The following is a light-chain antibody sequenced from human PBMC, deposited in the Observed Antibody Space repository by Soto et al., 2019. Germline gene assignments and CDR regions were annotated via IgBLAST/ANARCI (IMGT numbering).Light chain of an antibody. Sequence: FQMTQSPSSLSASVGDRVTITCRASQSINTYLNWYQFKPGKAPKLLIFSSSNLQTGVPSRFSGSGSGTHFTLIITRLQPEDSATYYCQQSYSTRFTFGPGTQVEI. CDR1: QSINTY. CDR2: SSS. CDR3: QQSYSTRFT. V-gene: IGKV1-39*01. J-gene: IGKJ3*01.